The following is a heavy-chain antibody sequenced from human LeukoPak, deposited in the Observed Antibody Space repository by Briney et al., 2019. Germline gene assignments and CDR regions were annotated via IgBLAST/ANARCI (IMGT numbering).Heavy chain of an antibody. D-gene: IGHD3-16*01. CDR1: GFTFTNYA. CDR2: VTGPGDTT. V-gene: IGHV3-23*01. CDR3: AKGAEIDL. Sequence: GGSLRLSCAPSGFTFTNYAMSWVRQAPGKGREWVSEVTGPGDTTYYADSVKGRFFMSREDSKTTVYLQMNSLRAEDTAIYYCAKGAEIDLWGQGTLVTVSS. J-gene: IGHJ5*02.